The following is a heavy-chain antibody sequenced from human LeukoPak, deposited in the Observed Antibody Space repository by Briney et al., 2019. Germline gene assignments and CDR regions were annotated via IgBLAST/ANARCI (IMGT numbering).Heavy chain of an antibody. Sequence: PSQTLSLTCTVSGGSISSGGYYWSWIRQPPGKGLEWIGYIYHSGSTYYNPSLKSRVTISVDRSKNQFSLKLSSVTAADTAVYYCARVRVEMATITVLPGSFDYWGQGTLVTVSS. V-gene: IGHV4-30-2*01. J-gene: IGHJ4*02. CDR3: ARVRVEMATITVLPGSFDY. CDR1: GGSISSGGYY. CDR2: IYHSGST. D-gene: IGHD5-24*01.